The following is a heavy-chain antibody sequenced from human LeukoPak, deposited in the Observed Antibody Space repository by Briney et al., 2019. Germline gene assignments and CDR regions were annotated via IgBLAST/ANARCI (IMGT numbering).Heavy chain of an antibody. CDR3: ARGRGDYIWGSYRYYVSYYFGY. CDR1: GGSFSGYY. V-gene: IGHV4-34*01. J-gene: IGHJ4*02. Sequence: PSETLSLTCAVYGGSFSGYYRSWIRQPPGKGLEWIGEINHSGSTNYNPSLKSRVTISVDTSKNQFSLKLSSVTAADTAVYYCARGRGDYIWGSYRYYVSYYFGYWGQGTLVTVSS. CDR2: INHSGST. D-gene: IGHD3-16*02.